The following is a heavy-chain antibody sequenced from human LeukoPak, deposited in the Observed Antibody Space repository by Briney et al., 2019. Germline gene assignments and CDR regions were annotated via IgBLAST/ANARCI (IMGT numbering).Heavy chain of an antibody. CDR3: AKSAVGATTYQFFDY. V-gene: IGHV3-43*01. Sequence: PGGSLRLSCAASGFTFDDYTMHWVRQVPGKGLEWVSLISWDDGSTYYADSVKGRFTISRDNSKNTLYLQMNSLRAEDTAVYYCAKSAVGATTYQFFDYWGQGTLVTVSS. J-gene: IGHJ4*02. D-gene: IGHD1-26*01. CDR2: ISWDDGST. CDR1: GFTFDDYT.